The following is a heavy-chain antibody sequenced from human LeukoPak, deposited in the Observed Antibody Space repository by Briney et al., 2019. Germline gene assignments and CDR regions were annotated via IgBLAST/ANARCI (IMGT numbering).Heavy chain of an antibody. CDR3: ARGYSSSWYALGY. CDR2: ISSSGSTI. Sequence: GGSLRLSCAASGFTFSSYEMNWVRQAPGKGLEWVSYISSSGSTIYYADSVKGRFTISRDNAKNSLYLQMNSLRAEDTAVYYCARGYSSSWYALGYWGQGTLVTVSS. CDR1: GFTFSSYE. V-gene: IGHV3-48*03. J-gene: IGHJ4*02. D-gene: IGHD6-13*01.